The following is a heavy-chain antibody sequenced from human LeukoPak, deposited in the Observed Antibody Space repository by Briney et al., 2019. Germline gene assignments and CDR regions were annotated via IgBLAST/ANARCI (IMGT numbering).Heavy chain of an antibody. J-gene: IGHJ3*02. CDR1: GGSISSYY. V-gene: IGHV4-59*01. D-gene: IGHD5-18*01. Sequence: SETLSLTCTVSGGSISSYYWSWIGQPPGKGLEWIGYIYYSGSTNYNPSLKSRVTISVDTSKNQFSLKLSSVTAADTAVYYCAREGIQLWNHDAFDIWGQGTMVTVSS. CDR2: IYYSGST. CDR3: AREGIQLWNHDAFDI.